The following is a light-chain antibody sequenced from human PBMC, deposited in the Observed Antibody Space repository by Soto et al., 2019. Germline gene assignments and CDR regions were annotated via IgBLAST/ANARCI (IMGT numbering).Light chain of an antibody. CDR3: HQYNDWPVYT. Sequence: EIVMTQSPANLSVSPGGRATLSCRASQTVHSNLAWYQHKSGQAPRLLIYVATTRATGIPARISGSESGTEFTLTITSLQSEDSAVYFCHQYNDWPVYTFGPGTKLEIK. V-gene: IGKV3-15*01. CDR2: VAT. CDR1: QTVHSN. J-gene: IGKJ2*01.